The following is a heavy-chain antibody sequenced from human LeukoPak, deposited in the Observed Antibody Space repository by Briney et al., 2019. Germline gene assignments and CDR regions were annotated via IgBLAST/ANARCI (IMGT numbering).Heavy chain of an antibody. D-gene: IGHD6-13*01. CDR2: INPNSGGT. CDR3: ARPVSGDGTAAAQFDY. J-gene: IGHJ4*02. CDR1: GYTFTGDY. V-gene: IGHV1-2*02. Sequence: ASVRVSCKASGYTFTGDYMHWVRQAPGQGLEWMGWINPNSGGTNYAQKFQGRVTMTRDTSISTAYMELSRLRSDDTAVYYCARPVSGDGTAAAQFDYWGQGTLVTVSS.